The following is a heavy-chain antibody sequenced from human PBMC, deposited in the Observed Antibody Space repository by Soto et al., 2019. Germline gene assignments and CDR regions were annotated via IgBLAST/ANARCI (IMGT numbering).Heavy chain of an antibody. CDR3: ARRSSSSLGSLFDP. CDR1: GGSISSSTYY. D-gene: IGHD6-6*01. V-gene: IGHV4-39*01. CDR2: IYYTGNK. J-gene: IGHJ5*02. Sequence: SETLSLTCTVSGGSISSSTYYWDWIRQPPGKVLDWIGAIYYTGNKNYNPSLESRVTMSVDTSKNQFSLKLSSVTPTDTAVYYCARRSSSSLGSLFDPWGRGILVTVSS.